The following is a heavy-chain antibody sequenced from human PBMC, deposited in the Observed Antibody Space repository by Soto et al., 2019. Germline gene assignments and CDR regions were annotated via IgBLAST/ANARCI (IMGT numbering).Heavy chain of an antibody. V-gene: IGHV2-5*02. Sequence: VSGPTLVNPPQTLTLARPLSWVSPTPRGGGGGWVRQPPGKDLERLTLIYLDDDKGNRPFLKSRLTITKDTSKNQVVLTMTNMDPVDTATYYCAHLVVAGITYYFDSWGQGTLVTVSS. CDR2: IYLDDDK. CDR1: WVSPTPRGGG. CDR3: AHLVVAGITYYFDS. D-gene: IGHD2-15*01. J-gene: IGHJ4*02.